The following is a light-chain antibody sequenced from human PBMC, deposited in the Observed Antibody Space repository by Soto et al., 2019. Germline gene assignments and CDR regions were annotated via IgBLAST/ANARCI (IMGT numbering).Light chain of an antibody. J-gene: IGLJ1*01. CDR3: SSYTASASYV. CDR2: DVT. Sequence: QSALTQPASVSGSPGESITISCTGTSSDIGTYNFVSWYQQHPGQAPKLMIYDVTNRPSGVSNRFSGSKSGNTASLTISGLQAEDEADYYCSSYTASASYVFGGGTKLTVL. V-gene: IGLV2-14*03. CDR1: SSDIGTYNF.